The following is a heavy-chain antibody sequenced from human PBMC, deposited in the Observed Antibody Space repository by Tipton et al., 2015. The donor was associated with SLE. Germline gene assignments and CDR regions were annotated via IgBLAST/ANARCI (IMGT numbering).Heavy chain of an antibody. Sequence: TLSLTCTVSGGSISSYYWSWIRQSPGKGLEWIGYIYQTDYTGTTNYNPSLKSRVTISVDRSKNQFSLQLSSVTAADTAVYYSARAFVHCTAISCYTGKFDHWGQGTLVTVSS. CDR1: GGSISSYY. CDR3: ARAFVHCTAISCYTGKFDH. D-gene: IGHD2-2*02. CDR2: IYQTDYTGTT. V-gene: IGHV4-59*01. J-gene: IGHJ4*02.